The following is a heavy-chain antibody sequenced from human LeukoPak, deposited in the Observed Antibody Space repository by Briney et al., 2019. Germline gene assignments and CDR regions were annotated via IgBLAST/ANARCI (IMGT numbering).Heavy chain of an antibody. CDR2: ISGSGGST. CDR1: GFTFSSYA. D-gene: IGHD3-22*01. CDR3: AKDYYDSSGYGSHYGMDV. J-gene: IGHJ6*02. Sequence: PGGSLRLSCAASGFTFSSYAMSWVRQAPGKGLEWVSAISGSGGSTYYADSVKGRFTISRDNSKNTLYLQMNSLRAEDTAVYYCAKDYYDSSGYGSHYGMDVWGQGTTVTVS. V-gene: IGHV3-23*01.